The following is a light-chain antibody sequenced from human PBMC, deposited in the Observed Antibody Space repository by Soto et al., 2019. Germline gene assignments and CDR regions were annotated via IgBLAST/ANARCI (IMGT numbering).Light chain of an antibody. CDR2: AAS. V-gene: IGKV1-9*01. CDR1: QDISSY. CDR3: QQYGSSSWT. J-gene: IGKJ1*01. Sequence: IQVTQSPSSLSASVGDRVTITCRASQDISSYLAWYQQKPGKAPTLLIYAASTLQSGVPSRFSGSGFGTDFTLTISRLEPEDFAVYYCQQYGSSSWTFGQGTKVDIK.